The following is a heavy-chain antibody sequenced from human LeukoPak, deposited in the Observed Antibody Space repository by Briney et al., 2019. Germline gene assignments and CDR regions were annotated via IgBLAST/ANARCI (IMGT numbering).Heavy chain of an antibody. J-gene: IGHJ5*02. V-gene: IGHV4-61*02. CDR2: IYTSGST. CDR3: ARAGGHYDILTGYPNWFDP. Sequence: KASQTLSLTCTVSGGSISSGSYYWSWIRQPAGKGLEWIGRIYTSGSTNYNPSLKSRVTISVDTSKNQFSLKLSSVTAADTAVYYCARAGGHYDILTGYPNWFDPWGQGTLVTVSS. CDR1: GGSISSGSYY. D-gene: IGHD3-9*01.